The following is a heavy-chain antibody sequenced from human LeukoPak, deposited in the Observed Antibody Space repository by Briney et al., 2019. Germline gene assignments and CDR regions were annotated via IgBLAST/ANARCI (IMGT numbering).Heavy chain of an antibody. CDR1: GFTFSSYW. Sequence: GVSLRLSCEVSGFTFSSYWMNWVRQAPGKGLEWVANIKQDGSDKYYVDSVKGRFTISRDNAKNSLYLQMNSLRAEDTAVYYCAIIPRAAAGPSARSPFHYWGQGTLVTVSS. CDR2: IKQDGSDK. J-gene: IGHJ4*02. D-gene: IGHD6-13*01. V-gene: IGHV3-7*01. CDR3: AIIPRAAAGPSARSPFHY.